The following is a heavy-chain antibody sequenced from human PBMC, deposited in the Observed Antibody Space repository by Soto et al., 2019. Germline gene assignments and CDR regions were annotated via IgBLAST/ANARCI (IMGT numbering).Heavy chain of an antibody. V-gene: IGHV3-30*18. CDR1: GFTFSSYG. CDR2: ISYDGSNK. J-gene: IGHJ4*02. CDR3: AKDAYGSGSYYWHDY. Sequence: PGGSLRLSCAASGFTFSSYGMHWVRQAPGKGLEWVAVISYDGSNKYYADSVKGRFTISRDNSKNTLYLQMNSLRAEDTAVYYCAKDAYGSGSYYWHDYWGQGTLVTVSS. D-gene: IGHD3-10*01.